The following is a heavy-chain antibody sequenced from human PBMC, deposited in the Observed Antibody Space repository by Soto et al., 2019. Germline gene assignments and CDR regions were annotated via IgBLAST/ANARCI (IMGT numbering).Heavy chain of an antibody. J-gene: IGHJ4*02. CDR1: GGSISSGGYS. CDR3: ARAPGYCSSTSCYQYFDY. D-gene: IGHD2-2*01. CDR2: IYHSGST. Sequence: SETLSLTCAVSGGSISSGGYSWSWIRQPPGKGLEWIGYIYHSGSTYYNPSLKSRVTISVDRSENQFSLKLSSVTAADTAVYYCARAPGYCSSTSCYQYFDYWGQGTLVTVSS. V-gene: IGHV4-30-2*01.